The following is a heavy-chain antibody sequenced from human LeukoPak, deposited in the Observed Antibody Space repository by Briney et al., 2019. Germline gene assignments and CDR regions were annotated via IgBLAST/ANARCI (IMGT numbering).Heavy chain of an antibody. Sequence: GGSLRLSCAASGFTFSIYWMYWVRQAPGKGLVWVSRIKSDGSSTTYADSVKGRFTISRDNAKNTLYLQMNSLRAEDTAVYYCARGGSSGSVDYWGQGTLVTVSS. J-gene: IGHJ4*02. D-gene: IGHD3-10*01. CDR3: ARGGSSGSVDY. V-gene: IGHV3-74*01. CDR2: IKSDGSST. CDR1: GFTFSIYW.